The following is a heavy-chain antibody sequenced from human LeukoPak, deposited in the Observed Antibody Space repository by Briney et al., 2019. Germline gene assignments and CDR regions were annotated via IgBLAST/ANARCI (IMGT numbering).Heavy chain of an antibody. V-gene: IGHV4-39*01. CDR1: GGSIRSSYYY. CDR3: ARSYSNSWYSFDY. J-gene: IGHJ4*02. Sequence: SETLSLTWTVSGGSIRSSYYYWGWIRQPPGKGLEWIGSIYDSGSTYYNPSLKSRVTISVDTSKNQFSLKLSSVTAADTAVYHCARSYSNSWYSFDYWGQGTLVTVSS. D-gene: IGHD6-13*01. CDR2: IYDSGST.